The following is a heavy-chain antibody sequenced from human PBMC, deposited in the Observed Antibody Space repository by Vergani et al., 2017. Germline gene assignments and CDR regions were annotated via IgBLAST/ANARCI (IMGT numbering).Heavy chain of an antibody. CDR2: IYTSGST. J-gene: IGHJ6*03. D-gene: IGHD2-2*01. CDR3: ARDPGGPAASYYYYYYYMDV. V-gene: IGHV4-61*02. CDR1: GGSISSGSYY. Sequence: QVQLQESGPGLVKPSQTLSLTCTVSGGSISSGSYYWSWIRQPAGKGLEWIGRIYTSGSTNYNPSLKSRVTMSVDTSKNQFSLKLSSVTAADTAVYYCARDPGGPAASYYYYYYYMDVWGKGTTVTVSS.